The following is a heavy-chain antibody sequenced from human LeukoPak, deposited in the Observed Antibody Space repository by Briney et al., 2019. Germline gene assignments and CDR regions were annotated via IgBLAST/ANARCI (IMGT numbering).Heavy chain of an antibody. V-gene: IGHV3-11*04. CDR1: GFTFSDYY. CDR2: ISSSGSTI. Sequence: GGSLRLSCAASGFTFSDYYMSWIRQAPGKGLEWVSYISSSGSTIYYADSVKGRFTISRDNAKNSLYLQMNSLRVEDTAIYYCAKVAKYYYGSETYFFFEHWGQGTPVTASS. D-gene: IGHD3-10*01. J-gene: IGHJ4*02. CDR3: AKVAKYYYGSETYFFFEH.